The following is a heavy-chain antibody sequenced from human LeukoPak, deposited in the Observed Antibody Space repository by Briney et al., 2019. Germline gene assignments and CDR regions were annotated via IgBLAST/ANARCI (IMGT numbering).Heavy chain of an antibody. J-gene: IGHJ5*02. CDR2: ISGSGGST. CDR1: GFTFSSYA. V-gene: IGHV3-23*01. Sequence: PGGSLRLSCAASGFTFSSYAMSWVRQAPGKGLEWVSAISGSGGSTYYADSVKGRFTISRDNSKNTLYLQMNSLRAEDTAVYYCAKGSDFWSGYKSLNWFDPWGQGTLVTVSS. D-gene: IGHD3-3*01. CDR3: AKGSDFWSGYKSLNWFDP.